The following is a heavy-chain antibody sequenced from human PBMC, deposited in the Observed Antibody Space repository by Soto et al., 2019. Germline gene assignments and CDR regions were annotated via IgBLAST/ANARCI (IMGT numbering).Heavy chain of an antibody. V-gene: IGHV4-34*01. CDR1: GGSFSGYY. CDR2: INHSGST. Sequence: SETLSLTCAVYGGSFSGYYWSWIRQPPGKGLEWIGEINHSGSTNYNPSLKSRVTISVDTSKNQFSLKLSSVTAADMAVYYCASGGDSSSFGYYYYYMDVWGKGTTVTVSS. J-gene: IGHJ6*03. D-gene: IGHD6-6*01. CDR3: ASGGDSSSFGYYYYYMDV.